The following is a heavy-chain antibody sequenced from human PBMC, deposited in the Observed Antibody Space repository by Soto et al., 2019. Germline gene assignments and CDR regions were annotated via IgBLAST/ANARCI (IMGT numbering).Heavy chain of an antibody. Sequence: ASVTVSCQASGYTFTSYDINWVRQATGQGLEWMGWMNPNSGNTGYAQKFQGRVTMTRNTSISTAYMELSSLRSEDTAVYYCARGYGDNDAFDIWGQGTMVTVSS. CDR2: MNPNSGNT. CDR3: ARGYGDNDAFDI. CDR1: GYTFTSYD. D-gene: IGHD4-17*01. V-gene: IGHV1-8*01. J-gene: IGHJ3*02.